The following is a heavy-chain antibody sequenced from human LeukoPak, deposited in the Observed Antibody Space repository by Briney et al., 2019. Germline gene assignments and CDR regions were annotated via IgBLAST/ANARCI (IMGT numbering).Heavy chain of an antibody. V-gene: IGHV1-18*01. CDR2: ISAYNGNT. CDR1: GYTFSTYA. J-gene: IGHJ4*02. D-gene: IGHD3-9*01. CDR3: ARGGTLLRYFDWASYYFDY. Sequence: ASVKVSCKASGYTFSTYAISWVRQAPGQGLEWMGWISAYNGNTNYAQKLQGRVTMTTDTSTSTAYMELRSLRSDDTAVYYCARGGTLLRYFDWASYYFDYWGQGTLVTVSS.